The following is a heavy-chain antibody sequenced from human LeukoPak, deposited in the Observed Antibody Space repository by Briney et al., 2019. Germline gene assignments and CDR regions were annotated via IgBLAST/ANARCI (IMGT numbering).Heavy chain of an antibody. J-gene: IGHJ6*03. CDR3: ARGLGRAVAGTGYYYMDV. D-gene: IGHD6-19*01. CDR1: GYSISSGYY. CDR2: IYHSGST. V-gene: IGHV4-38-2*01. Sequence: SETLSLTCAVSGYSISSGYYWGWIRQPPGRGLEWSGSIYHSGSTYYNPSLKSRVTISVDTSKNQFSLKLSSVTAADTAVYYCARGLGRAVAGTGYYYMDVWGKGTTVTVSS.